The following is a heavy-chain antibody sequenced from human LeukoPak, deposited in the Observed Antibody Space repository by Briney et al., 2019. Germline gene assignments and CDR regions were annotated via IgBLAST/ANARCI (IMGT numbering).Heavy chain of an antibody. CDR1: GFSFSSNW. Sequence: GGSLRLSCAAPGFSFSSNWMGWVRQAPGKGLEWVAHIKRDGSQKYYLDSVKGRFAISRDNAKNSLYLQMNSLRVEDTAVYYCARLGLEVGGPNWFDPWGQGTLVTVSS. CDR2: IKRDGSQK. V-gene: IGHV3-7*01. CDR3: ARLGLEVGGPNWFDP. J-gene: IGHJ5*02. D-gene: IGHD1-1*01.